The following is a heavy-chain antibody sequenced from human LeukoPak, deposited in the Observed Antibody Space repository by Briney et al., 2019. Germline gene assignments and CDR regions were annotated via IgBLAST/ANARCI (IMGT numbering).Heavy chain of an antibody. J-gene: IGHJ4*02. Sequence: GGSLRLSCATSGFTFSGYYMHWVRQAPGKGLVWLSRINTDGSNTDYADSVKGRFTISRDNSKNTLYLQMNSLRAEDTAVYYCAKGREATINWGQGTLVTVSS. CDR2: INTDGSNT. CDR3: AKGREATIN. D-gene: IGHD5-24*01. V-gene: IGHV3-74*01. CDR1: GFTFSGYY.